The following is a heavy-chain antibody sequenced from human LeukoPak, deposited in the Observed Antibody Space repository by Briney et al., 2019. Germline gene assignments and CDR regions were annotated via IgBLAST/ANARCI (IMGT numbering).Heavy chain of an antibody. J-gene: IGHJ4*02. V-gene: IGHV4-59*01. CDR1: GGTISSYY. Sequence: PSETLSLTCTVSGGTISSYYWSWIRQPPGKGLEWIGYIYYSGSTNYNPSLKSRVTISVDTSKNQFSLKLSSVTAADTAVYYCARVFYDSSGYYYLFDYWGQGTLVTVSS. D-gene: IGHD3-22*01. CDR3: ARVFYDSSGYYYLFDY. CDR2: IYYSGST.